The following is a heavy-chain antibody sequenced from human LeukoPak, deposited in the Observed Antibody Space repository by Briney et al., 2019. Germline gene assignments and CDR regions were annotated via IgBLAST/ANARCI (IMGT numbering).Heavy chain of an antibody. CDR1: GYSFTSYY. CDR2: INPAGGTT. V-gene: IGHV1-46*01. Sequence: ASVKVSCKASGYSFTSYYTHWVRQTPGQGLEWLGIINPAGGTTSYAPRFQDRFTMTSDTSTNTVYMELSSLRSEDTAVYYCARDLISSSGWDFDYWGQGTLVSVSS. J-gene: IGHJ4*02. D-gene: IGHD6-19*01. CDR3: ARDLISSSGWDFDY.